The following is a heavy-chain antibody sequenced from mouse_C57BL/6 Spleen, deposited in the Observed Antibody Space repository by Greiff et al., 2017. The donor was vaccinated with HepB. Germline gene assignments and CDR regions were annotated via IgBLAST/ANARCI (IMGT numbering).Heavy chain of an antibody. CDR2: IYPGGGYT. V-gene: IGHV1-63*01. Sequence: VQLQQSGAELVRPGTSVKMSCKASGYTFTNYWIGWAKQRPGHGLEWIGDIYPGGGYTNYNEKFKGKATLTADKSSSTAYMQFSSLTSEDSAIYYCARWGLYDYDGDYFDYWGQGTTLTVSS. D-gene: IGHD2-4*01. CDR1: GYTFTNYW. J-gene: IGHJ2*01. CDR3: ARWGLYDYDGDYFDY.